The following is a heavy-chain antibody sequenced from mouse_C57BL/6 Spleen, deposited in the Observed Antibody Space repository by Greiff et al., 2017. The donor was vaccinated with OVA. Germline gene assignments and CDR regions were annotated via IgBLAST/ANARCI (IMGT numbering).Heavy chain of an antibody. V-gene: IGHV1-54*01. CDR2: INPGSGGT. J-gene: IGHJ1*03. CDR1: GYAFTNYL. D-gene: IGHD1-1*01. Sequence: VQLQQSGAELVRPGTSVKVSCKASGYAFTNYLIEWVKQRPGQGLEWIGVINPGSGGTNYNEKFKGKATLTADKSSSTAYMQLSSLTSEDSAVYFGARSRDYGSSSHWYFDVWGTGTTVTVSS. CDR3: ARSRDYGSSSHWYFDV.